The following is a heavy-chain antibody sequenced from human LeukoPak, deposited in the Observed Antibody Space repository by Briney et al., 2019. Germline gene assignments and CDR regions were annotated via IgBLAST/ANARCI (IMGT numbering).Heavy chain of an antibody. V-gene: IGHV3-53*01. CDR1: GFTVSSNY. CDR2: IYSGGST. J-gene: IGHJ4*02. Sequence: GGSLRLSCAASGFTVSSNYMSWVRQAPGKGLEWVSVIYSGGSTYYADSVKGRFTISRDNSKNTLYLQMNSLRAEDTAVYCCARDSRSSSWYGFDYWGQGTPVIVSS. CDR3: ARDSRSSSWYGFDY. D-gene: IGHD6-13*01.